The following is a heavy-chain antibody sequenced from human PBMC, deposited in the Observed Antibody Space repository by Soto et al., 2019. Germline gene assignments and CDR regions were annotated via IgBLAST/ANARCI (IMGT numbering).Heavy chain of an antibody. D-gene: IGHD1-26*01. V-gene: IGHV4-39*01. CDR1: GASLSSSSYY. Sequence: ASETLSLTCTVSGASLSSSSYYWGWIRQPPGKGLEWIGSIYYSGSTHYNPSLKSRVTISVDMSKSQFSLKLSSVTAADTAVYYCARRSYRSNWFDFWGQGTLVTVSS. CDR2: IYYSGST. J-gene: IGHJ5*01. CDR3: ARRSYRSNWFDF.